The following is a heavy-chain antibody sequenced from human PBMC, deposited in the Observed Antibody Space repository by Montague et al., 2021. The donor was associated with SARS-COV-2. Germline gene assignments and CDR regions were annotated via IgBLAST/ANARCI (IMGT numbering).Heavy chain of an antibody. CDR3: ARSVSYDYGMDV. CDR1: GFTFSSYS. CDR2: IWYDGSNK. J-gene: IGHJ6*02. V-gene: IGHV3-33*01. Sequence: SLRLSCAASGFTFSSYSMHWVRQAPGKGLEWVAVIWYDGSNKYYADSVKGRFTISRDNSKNTLYLQMNSLRAEDTAVYYCARSVSYDYGMDVWSQGTTVTVSS.